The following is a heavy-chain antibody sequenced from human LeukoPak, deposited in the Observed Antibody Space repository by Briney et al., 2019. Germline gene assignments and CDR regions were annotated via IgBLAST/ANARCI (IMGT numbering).Heavy chain of an antibody. CDR1: GYTFTSYG. D-gene: IGHD3-3*01. J-gene: IGHJ3*02. CDR2: ISAYNGNT. CDR3: ARNSDEVIIGSDAFDI. Sequence: ASVKVSCKASGYTFTSYGISWVRQAPGQGLEWMGWISAYNGNTNYAQKLQGRVTMTTDTSTSTAYMELRSLRSDDTAVYYRARNSDEVIIGSDAFDIWGQGTMVTVSS. V-gene: IGHV1-18*01.